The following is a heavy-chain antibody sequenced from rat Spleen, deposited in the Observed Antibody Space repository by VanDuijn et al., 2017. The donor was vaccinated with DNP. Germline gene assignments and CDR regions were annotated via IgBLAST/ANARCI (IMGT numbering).Heavy chain of an antibody. Sequence: EVQLVESGGGLVQPGRSLKLSCAASGFTFSDYAMAWVRQAPKKGLEWVATISYDGTRTYYRDSVKGRFTISRDNAKSTLYLQMDSLRSEDTANYYCARDNYGSYGAMDAWGQGASVTVSS. CDR2: ISYDGTRT. D-gene: IGHD1-3*01. CDR3: ARDNYGSYGAMDA. V-gene: IGHV5-17*01. CDR1: GFTFSDYA. J-gene: IGHJ4*01.